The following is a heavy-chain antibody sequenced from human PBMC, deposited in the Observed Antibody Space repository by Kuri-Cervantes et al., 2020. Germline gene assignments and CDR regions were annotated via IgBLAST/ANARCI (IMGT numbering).Heavy chain of an antibody. CDR1: GGSFSGYY. Sequence: SETLSLTCAVYGGSFSGYYWSWIRQPPGKGLEWIGEISHSGSTNYNPSLKSRVTISVDTSKNQFSLKLSSATAADTAVYYCARWGYSDGSSLWDVWGKGTTVTVSS. V-gene: IGHV4-34*01. J-gene: IGHJ6*04. CDR2: ISHSGST. CDR3: ARWGYSDGSSLWDV. D-gene: IGHD5-18*01.